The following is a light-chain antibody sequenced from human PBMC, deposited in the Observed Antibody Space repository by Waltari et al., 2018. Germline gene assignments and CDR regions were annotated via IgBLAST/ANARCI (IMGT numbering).Light chain of an antibody. J-gene: IGLJ2*01. V-gene: IGLV2-14*01. CDR2: DVS. Sequence: QSALTQPASVSGSPGQSITISCTGTSSDVGGSNYVSWYQQHPGKAPKHMIYDVSKRPAVGSNRVSGSKSGNTSSLTISGRQAEDEADYYCSSYTSISTEVFGGGTKLTVL. CDR3: SSYTSISTEV. CDR1: SSDVGGSNY.